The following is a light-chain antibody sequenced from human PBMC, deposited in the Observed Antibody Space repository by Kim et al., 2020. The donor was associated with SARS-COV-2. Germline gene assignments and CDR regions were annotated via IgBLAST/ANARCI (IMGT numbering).Light chain of an antibody. CDR2: GKN. Sequence: AFGLTVRITCKRDSLRTDYSTWSQQKPGQAPIVVFYGKNNRPSGIPDRFSCSSSGNTASLTITATQAGDEADYYCNARDNNDTVRLGGGTQLTVL. CDR3: NARDNNDTVR. J-gene: IGLJ7*01. V-gene: IGLV3-19*01. CDR1: SLRTDY.